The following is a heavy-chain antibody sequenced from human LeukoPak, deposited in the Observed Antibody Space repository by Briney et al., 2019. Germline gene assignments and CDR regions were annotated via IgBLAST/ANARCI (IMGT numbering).Heavy chain of an antibody. CDR1: GLTLSNYW. CDR3: AARSSGNPYF. Sequence: GGSLRLSCTASGLTLSNYWMIWVRQAPGKGLQWVAEIKRDGSEKYYVDSVKGRFTISRDNAENSLYLQMNSLRVEDTAVYYCAARSSGNPYFWGQGTLVTVSS. D-gene: IGHD1-26*01. V-gene: IGHV3-7*03. CDR2: IKRDGSEK. J-gene: IGHJ4*02.